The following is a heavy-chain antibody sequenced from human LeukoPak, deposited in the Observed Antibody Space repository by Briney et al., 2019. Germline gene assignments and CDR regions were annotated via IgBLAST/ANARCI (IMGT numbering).Heavy chain of an antibody. D-gene: IGHD3-9*01. V-gene: IGHV4-39*02. CDR1: SGSTSSSSYY. Sequence: PSETLSLTCTVSSGSTSSSSYYWGWIRQPPGKGLEWIGSISYSGSTYYKPSLKSRATISVDTSKNHFSLKVSSVTAADTAVYYCARFHFDAFDYWGQGTLVTVSS. CDR2: ISYSGST. CDR3: ARFHFDAFDY. J-gene: IGHJ4*02.